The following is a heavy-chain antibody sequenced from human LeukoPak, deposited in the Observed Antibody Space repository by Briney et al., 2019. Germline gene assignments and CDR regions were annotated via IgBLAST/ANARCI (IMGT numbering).Heavy chain of an antibody. D-gene: IGHD6-13*01. J-gene: IGHJ4*02. Sequence: PSETLSLTCTVSNGSISSYYWSWIRQPPGKGLEYIGYIFYTGSTNYNPSLKSRVTISVDTSKNQFSLRLSSVTAADTAVYYCARFKSGGAAADYWGQGTLVTVSS. CDR2: IFYTGST. CDR1: NGSISSYY. V-gene: IGHV4-59*01. CDR3: ARFKSGGAAADY.